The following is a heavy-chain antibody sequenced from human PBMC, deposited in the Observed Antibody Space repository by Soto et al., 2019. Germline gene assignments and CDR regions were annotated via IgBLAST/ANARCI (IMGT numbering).Heavy chain of an antibody. CDR2: ISYDGSNK. Sequence: GGSLRLSCAASGFTFSSYAMHWVRQAPGKGLEWVAVISYDGSNKYYADSVKGRFTISRDNSKNTLYLQMNSLRAEDTAVYYCARGVSYSSSWYFRGDNNWFDPWGQGTLVTVSS. J-gene: IGHJ5*02. CDR3: ARGVSYSSSWYFRGDNNWFDP. D-gene: IGHD6-13*01. CDR1: GFTFSSYA. V-gene: IGHV3-30-3*01.